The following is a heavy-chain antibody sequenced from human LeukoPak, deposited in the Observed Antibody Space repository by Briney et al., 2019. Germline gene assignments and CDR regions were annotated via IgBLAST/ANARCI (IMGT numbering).Heavy chain of an antibody. D-gene: IGHD3-10*01. CDR1: GGSISSYY. CDR3: ARESPPHGHGSGSYMCYFDY. J-gene: IGHJ4*02. Sequence: PSETLSLTCTVSGGSISSYYWSWIRQPPGKGLEWIGEINHSGSTNYNPSLKSRVTISVDTSKNQFSLKLSSVTAADTAVYYCARESPPHGHGSGSYMCYFDYWGQGTLVTVSS. V-gene: IGHV4-34*01. CDR2: INHSGST.